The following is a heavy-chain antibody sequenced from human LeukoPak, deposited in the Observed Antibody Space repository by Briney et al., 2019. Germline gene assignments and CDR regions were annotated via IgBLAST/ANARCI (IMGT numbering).Heavy chain of an antibody. CDR1: GGSISSYY. J-gene: IGHJ4*02. CDR2: IYYSGST. CDR3: ARGIAAPIDY. V-gene: IGHV4-59*01. D-gene: IGHD6-25*01. Sequence: PSETLSLTCTVSGGSISSYYWSWIRQPPGKGLEWIGYIYYSGSTNYNPSLKSRVTISVDTSKNQFSLKLSSVTAADTAAYYCARGIAAPIDYWGQGTLVTVSS.